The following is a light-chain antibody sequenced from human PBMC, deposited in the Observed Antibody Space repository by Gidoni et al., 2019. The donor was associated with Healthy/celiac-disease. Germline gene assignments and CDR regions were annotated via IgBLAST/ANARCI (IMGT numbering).Light chain of an antibody. CDR3: QQYYSYPLT. Sequence: AIRMTQSPSSFSASTGDRVTITCRSSQVISSYLAWYQQKPGKAPKLLIYAASTLQSGVPSRFIGSGSGTDFNLTISCLQSEDFANYYCQQYYSYPLTFGPGTKVDIK. CDR2: AAS. V-gene: IGKV1-8*01. J-gene: IGKJ3*01. CDR1: QVISSY.